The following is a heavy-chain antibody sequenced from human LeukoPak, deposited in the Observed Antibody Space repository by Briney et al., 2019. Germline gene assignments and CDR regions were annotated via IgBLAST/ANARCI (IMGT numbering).Heavy chain of an antibody. CDR3: ARRTPFYYDSSGLGYYYGMDV. D-gene: IGHD3-22*01. V-gene: IGHV4-31*03. CDR2: IYYSGST. CDR1: GGSISSGGYY. J-gene: IGHJ6*02. Sequence: SQTLSLTCTVSGGSISSGGYYWSWIRQHPGKGLEWIGYIYYSGSTYYNPSLKSRVTISVDTSKNQFSLKLSSVTAADTAVYYCARRTPFYYDSSGLGYYYGMDVWGQGTTVTVSS.